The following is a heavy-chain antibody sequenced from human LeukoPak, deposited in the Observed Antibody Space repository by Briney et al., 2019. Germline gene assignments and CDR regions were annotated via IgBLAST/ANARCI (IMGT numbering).Heavy chain of an antibody. CDR3: ARAEKSYDFWSGYYIGNWFDP. J-gene: IGHJ5*02. Sequence: KASETLSLTCTVSGGSISSSSYYWSWIRQPPGKGLEWIGYIYYSGSTNYNPSLKSRVTISVDTSKNQFSLKLSSVTAADTAVYYCARAEKSYDFWSGYYIGNWFDPWGQGTLVTVSS. D-gene: IGHD3-3*01. CDR2: IYYSGST. CDR1: GGSISSSSYY. V-gene: IGHV4-61*01.